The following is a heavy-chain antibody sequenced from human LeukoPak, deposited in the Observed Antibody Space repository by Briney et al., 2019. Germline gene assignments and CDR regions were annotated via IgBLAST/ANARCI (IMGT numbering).Heavy chain of an antibody. CDR3: AKVLSGLWYYYGSGTHRGAFDI. J-gene: IGHJ3*02. CDR2: MSGSGVNT. D-gene: IGHD3-10*01. V-gene: IGHV3-23*01. Sequence: GGSLRLSCAASGFTFSNYAMSWVRQAPGKGLQWVSTMSGSGVNTYYADSVKGRFTISRDNSKNTLYLQMNSLRAEDTAVYYCAKVLSGLWYYYGSGTHRGAFDIWGQGTMVTVSS. CDR1: GFTFSNYA.